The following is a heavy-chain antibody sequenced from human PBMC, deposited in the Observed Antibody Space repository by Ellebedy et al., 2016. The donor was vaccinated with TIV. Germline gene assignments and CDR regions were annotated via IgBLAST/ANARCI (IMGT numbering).Heavy chain of an antibody. Sequence: GESLKISCAASGFSFSSYAMSWVRQAPGKGLEWVSAISGSGGSTYYADSVKGRFTISRDNSKNTLYLQMNSLRAEDTAVYYCAKDYYVWGSYRTYFDYWGQGTLVTVSS. CDR1: GFSFSSYA. D-gene: IGHD3-16*02. V-gene: IGHV3-23*01. CDR3: AKDYYVWGSYRTYFDY. J-gene: IGHJ4*02. CDR2: ISGSGGST.